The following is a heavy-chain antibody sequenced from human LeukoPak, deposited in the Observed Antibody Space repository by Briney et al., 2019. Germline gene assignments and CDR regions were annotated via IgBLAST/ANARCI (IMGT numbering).Heavy chain of an antibody. D-gene: IGHD1/OR15-1a*01. CDR2: ITPNSGGT. V-gene: IGHV1-2*02. CDR1: GYTFTDYY. CDR3: ARGSANNGAGPKRAFEY. J-gene: IGHJ4*02. Sequence: ASVKVSCKASGYTFTDYYIHWVRQAPGQGLEWMGWITPNSGGTNYAQKFQGRVTMTRDTSISTAYVELSSLTSDDTAIYYCARGSANNGAGPKRAFEYWGQGTLVTLSS.